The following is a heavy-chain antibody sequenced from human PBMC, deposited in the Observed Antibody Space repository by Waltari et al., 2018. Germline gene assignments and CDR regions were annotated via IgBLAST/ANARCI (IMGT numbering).Heavy chain of an antibody. CDR3: AKQSPSYTRGWYPLES. V-gene: IGHV3-53*01. D-gene: IGHD6-19*01. Sequence: EVQLVESGGNLIQPGGSLRLSCAASGVHFRTNFNGWVRQAPGKGLEWVSIIYSGGNTYYAGSVKGRFTIARDNYKNMVYLEMNSLRAEDTAVYYCAKQSPSYTRGWYPLESWGPGTLVTVSP. CDR2: IYSGGNT. J-gene: IGHJ4*02. CDR1: GVHFRTNF.